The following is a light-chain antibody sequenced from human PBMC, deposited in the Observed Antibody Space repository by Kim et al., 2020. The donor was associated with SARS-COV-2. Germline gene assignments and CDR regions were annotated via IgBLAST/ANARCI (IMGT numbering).Light chain of an antibody. CDR2: GAS. CDR3: QQYNVWPIT. CDR1: QSVSST. J-gene: IGKJ5*01. V-gene: IGKV3-15*01. Sequence: PGERVPLSCRSSQSVSSTLAWCQQKPGQPPSLLIYGASTRATGIPARFSGSGSGTEFTLTISSLQSEDFAVYYCQQYNVWPITFGQGTRLEIK.